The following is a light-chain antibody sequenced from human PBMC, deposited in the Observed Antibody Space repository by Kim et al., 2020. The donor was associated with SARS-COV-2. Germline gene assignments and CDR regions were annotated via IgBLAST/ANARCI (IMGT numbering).Light chain of an antibody. CDR2: GAS. V-gene: IGKV3-15*01. CDR3: QQYNNWPVT. CDR1: QSVSSN. J-gene: IGKJ4*01. Sequence: VSPGERASLSCRASQSVSSNLAWYQQKPGPAPRLLIYGASTRATGIPARFSGSGSGTEFTLTISSLQSEDFAVYYCQQYNNWPVTFGGGTKVDIK.